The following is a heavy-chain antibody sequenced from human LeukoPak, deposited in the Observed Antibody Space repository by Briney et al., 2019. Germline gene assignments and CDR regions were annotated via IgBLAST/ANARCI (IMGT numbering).Heavy chain of an antibody. D-gene: IGHD6-19*01. CDR3: TRHVVAGVYYYDY. CDR2: IRSKVDSYAT. CDR1: GFTLSGSA. J-gene: IGHJ4*02. Sequence: GGSLRLSCAASGFTLSGSAMHWVRQASGKGLEWVGRIRSKVDSYATAYAASVKGRFTISRDDSKNTAYLQMNSLKTEDTAVYYCTRHVVAGVYYYDYWGQGTLVTVSS. V-gene: IGHV3-73*01.